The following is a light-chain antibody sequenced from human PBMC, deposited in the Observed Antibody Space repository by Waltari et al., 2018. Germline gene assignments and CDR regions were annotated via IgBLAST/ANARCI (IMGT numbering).Light chain of an antibody. CDR1: QYVSTY. J-gene: IGKJ3*01. V-gene: IGKV3-11*01. CDR3: QQRFALFT. CDR2: DAS. Sequence: EIVLTQSPATLSLSPGERATLSCRASQYVSTYLAWYQQQPGQAPRLLIYDASNRATGIPARFSGSGSGTDFTLTISSLEPEDFAVYYCQQRFALFTFGPGTKVDIK.